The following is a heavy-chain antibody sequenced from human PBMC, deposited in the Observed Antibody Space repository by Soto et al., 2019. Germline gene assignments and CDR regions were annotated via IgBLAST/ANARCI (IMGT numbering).Heavy chain of an antibody. Sequence: ASVKVSCKASGYTFTSYGISWVRQAPGQGLEWMGWISAYNGNTNYAQKLQGRVTMTTDTSTSTAYMELRSLRSDDTAVYYCARDRCSSTSCSAYYYYYYGMDVWGQGTTVTVS. D-gene: IGHD2-2*01. J-gene: IGHJ6*02. CDR3: ARDRCSSTSCSAYYYYYYGMDV. V-gene: IGHV1-18*04. CDR1: GYTFTSYG. CDR2: ISAYNGNT.